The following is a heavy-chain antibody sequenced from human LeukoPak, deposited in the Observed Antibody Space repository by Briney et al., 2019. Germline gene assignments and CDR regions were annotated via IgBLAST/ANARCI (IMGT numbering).Heavy chain of an antibody. Sequence: ASVKVSCKASGGTFSSYAISWVRQAPGQGLEWMGRIIPILGIANYAQKFQGRVTITADKSTSTAYMELSSLRSDDTAVYYCARDNARYCSSTSCQSRAFDIWGQGTMVTVSS. V-gene: IGHV1-69*04. J-gene: IGHJ3*02. D-gene: IGHD2-2*01. CDR3: ARDNARYCSSTSCQSRAFDI. CDR1: GGTFSSYA. CDR2: IIPILGIA.